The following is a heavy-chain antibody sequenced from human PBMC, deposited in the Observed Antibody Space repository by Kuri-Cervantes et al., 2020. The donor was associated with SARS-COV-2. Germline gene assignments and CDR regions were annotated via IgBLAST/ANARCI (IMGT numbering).Heavy chain of an antibody. CDR3: TTGQWELQYYFDY. V-gene: IGHV3-15*01. D-gene: IGHD3-10*01. CDR1: GLTLSNAW. Sequence: AGSLRLSCVASGLTLSNAWMTWVRQAPGKGLEWVGRIKSKTDGGTRDYAAPVKGRFTISSDDSKNTLYLQVNSLKTEDTAIYYCTTGQWELQYYFDYWGQGTLVTVSS. CDR2: IKSKTDGGTR. J-gene: IGHJ4*02.